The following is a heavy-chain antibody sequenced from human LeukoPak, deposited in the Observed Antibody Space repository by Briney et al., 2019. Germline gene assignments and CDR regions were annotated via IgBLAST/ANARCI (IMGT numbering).Heavy chain of an antibody. CDR3: ARVRMSGWTLGYAFDI. CDR1: GFTFNNYA. Sequence: PGGSLRLSCAASGFTFNNYAMNWVRQAPGKGLEWVSSISGSGGNTYYADSVKGRFTISRDNSKNTLYLQMNSLRAEDTAVYYCARVRMSGWTLGYAFDIWGQGTMVTVSS. CDR2: ISGSGGNT. J-gene: IGHJ3*02. V-gene: IGHV3-23*01. D-gene: IGHD6-19*01.